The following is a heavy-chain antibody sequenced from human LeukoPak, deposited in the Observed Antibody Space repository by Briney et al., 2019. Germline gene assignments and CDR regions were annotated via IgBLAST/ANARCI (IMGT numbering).Heavy chain of an antibody. J-gene: IGHJ5*02. CDR2: ISAYNGNT. CDR1: GYTFTSYG. CDR3: ARDSRAHYYDSSGRFNWFDP. Sequence: ASVKVSCKASGYTFTSYGISWVRQAPGQGLEWMGWISAYNGNTNYAQKLQGRVTMTTDTSTSTAYMELRSLRSDDTAVYYCARDSRAHYYDSSGRFNWFDPWGQGTLVTVSS. D-gene: IGHD3-22*01. V-gene: IGHV1-18*01.